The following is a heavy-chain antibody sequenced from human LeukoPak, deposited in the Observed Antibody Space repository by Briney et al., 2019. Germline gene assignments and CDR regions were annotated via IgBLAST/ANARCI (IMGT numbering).Heavy chain of an antibody. CDR2: VYYSGST. CDR1: GGSISSSGSY. CDR3: ARGEYTYSGRTHPYYFDN. J-gene: IGHJ4*02. D-gene: IGHD5-18*01. V-gene: IGHV4-39*07. Sequence: PSETLSLTCTVSGGSISSSGSYWGWIRQPPGKGLEWIGSVYYSGSTYYNPSLKSRVTILVDTSKNQFSLKLSSVTAADTAVYYCARGEYTYSGRTHPYYFDNWGQGTLVTVSS.